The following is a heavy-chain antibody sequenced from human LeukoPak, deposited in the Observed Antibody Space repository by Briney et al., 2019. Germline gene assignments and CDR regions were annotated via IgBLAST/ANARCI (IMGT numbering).Heavy chain of an antibody. J-gene: IGHJ4*02. Sequence: ASVKVSCKASGYTFTSNYIHWVRQAPGQGLEWMGMIYPRDGSTSYAQKFQGRVTVTRDTSTSTVHMELSGLRSEDTAVYYCARDQEGFDYWGQGTLVTDSS. CDR3: ARDQEGFDY. V-gene: IGHV1-46*01. CDR1: GYTFTSNY. CDR2: IYPRDGST.